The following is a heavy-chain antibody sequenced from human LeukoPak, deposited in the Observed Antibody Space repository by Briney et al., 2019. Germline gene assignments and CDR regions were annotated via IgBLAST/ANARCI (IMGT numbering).Heavy chain of an antibody. CDR2: IIPIFGTA. J-gene: IGHJ4*02. D-gene: IGHD2-2*01. CDR1: GGTFSSYA. Sequence: ASVKVSCKASGGTFSSYAISWVRQAPGQGLEWMGGIIPIFGTANYAQKFQGRVTITTDESTSTAYMELSSLRSEDTAAYYCARTPRKYCSSTSCYVVYFDYWGQGTLVTVSS. CDR3: ARTPRKYCSSTSCYVVYFDY. V-gene: IGHV1-69*05.